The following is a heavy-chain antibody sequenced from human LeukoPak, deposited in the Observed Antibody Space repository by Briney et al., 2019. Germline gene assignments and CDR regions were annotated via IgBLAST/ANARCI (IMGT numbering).Heavy chain of an antibody. Sequence: GGSLRLSCAASGFTFSSYAMHWVRQAPGKGLEWISYISRSSSYTNYADSVKGRFTISRDNAKNSLYLQMNSLRAEDTAVYYCARDPDGAAPLDYWGQGTLVTVSS. J-gene: IGHJ4*02. CDR1: GFTFSSYA. CDR2: ISRSSSYT. CDR3: ARDPDGAAPLDY. V-gene: IGHV3-21*05. D-gene: IGHD4/OR15-4a*01.